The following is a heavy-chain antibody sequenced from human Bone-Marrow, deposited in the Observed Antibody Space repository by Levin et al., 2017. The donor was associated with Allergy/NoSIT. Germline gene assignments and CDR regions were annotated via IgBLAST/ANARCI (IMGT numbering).Heavy chain of an antibody. V-gene: IGHV3-30*18. CDR1: GFTFSDYG. CDR2: ISYDGSNK. CDR3: AKSRHREYGSSSGIFDY. J-gene: IGHJ4*02. Sequence: SCAASGFTFSDYGMHWVRQAPGKGLEWVALISYDGSNKDYVDSVKGRFTISRDNSRNTLYLQMNSLSAEDTSVYYCAKSRHREYGSSSGIFDYWGQGTLVTVSS. D-gene: IGHD6-6*01.